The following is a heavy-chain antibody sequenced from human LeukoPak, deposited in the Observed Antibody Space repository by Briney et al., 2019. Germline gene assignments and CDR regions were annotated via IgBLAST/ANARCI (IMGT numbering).Heavy chain of an antibody. CDR3: ARETYYYDSSGSP. CDR2: ISSSSYI. CDR1: GFTFSSYS. V-gene: IGHV3-21*01. J-gene: IGHJ5*02. Sequence: GGSLRLSCAASGFTFSSYSMNWVRQAPGKGLEWVSSISSSSYIYYADSVKGRFTISRDNAKNSLYLQMNSLRAEDTAVYYCARETYYYDSSGSPWGQGTLVTVSS. D-gene: IGHD3-22*01.